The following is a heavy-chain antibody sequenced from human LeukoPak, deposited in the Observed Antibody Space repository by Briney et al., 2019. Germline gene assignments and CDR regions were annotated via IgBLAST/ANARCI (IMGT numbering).Heavy chain of an antibody. CDR1: GGTFSTYA. Sequence: SVKVSCKASGGTFSTYAINWVRQAPGQGLEWMGRIIAILSQANYAQKFQGRVTITADKSTSTAYMELSSLRSEDTAVYYCARKFDHDFWSGLIGAGYYYGMDVWGQGTTVTVSS. V-gene: IGHV1-69*04. J-gene: IGHJ6*02. D-gene: IGHD3-3*01. CDR2: IIAILSQA. CDR3: ARKFDHDFWSGLIGAGYYYGMDV.